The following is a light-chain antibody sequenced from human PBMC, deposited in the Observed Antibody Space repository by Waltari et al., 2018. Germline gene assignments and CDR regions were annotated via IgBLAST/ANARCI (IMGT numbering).Light chain of an antibody. Sequence: NFMLTQPRSVSHSPGRTVTISCTRSSGNIGSNLVRWSQHRPGSAPTTGIHEDNQSPSGVPGLFSGSIDSSSNSASLTISGLKTEYGADYYCQSYDTNNGVFGGGTKLTVL. CDR1: SGNIGSNL. CDR2: EDN. J-gene: IGLJ3*02. CDR3: QSYDTNNGV. V-gene: IGLV6-57*03.